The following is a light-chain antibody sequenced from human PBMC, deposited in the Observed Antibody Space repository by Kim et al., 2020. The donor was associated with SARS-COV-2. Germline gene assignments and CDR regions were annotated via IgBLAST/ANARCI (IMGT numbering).Light chain of an antibody. J-gene: IGLJ1*01. Sequence: SSELTQDPAVSVALGRTVRITCQGDSLRSYYASWYKQKPGQAPVLVIYGTNNRPSGIPDRFSGSSSGNTASLTITGAQAEDEADYYSNSRDSSGNHNLFG. CDR1: SLRSYY. CDR3: NSRDSSGNHNL. CDR2: GTN. V-gene: IGLV3-19*01.